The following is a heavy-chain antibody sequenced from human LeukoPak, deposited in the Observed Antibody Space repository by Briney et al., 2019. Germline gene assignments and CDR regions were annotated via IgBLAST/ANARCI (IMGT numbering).Heavy chain of an antibody. Sequence: SETLSLTCTVSGYSISSGYYWGWIRQPPGKGLEWIGSIYHSGSTYYNPSLKSRVTISVDTSKNQFSLKLSSVTAADTAVYYCARDEDSGSHRSPSYNWFDPWGQGTLVTVSS. CDR2: IYHSGST. J-gene: IGHJ5*02. CDR1: GYSISSGYY. D-gene: IGHD1-26*01. V-gene: IGHV4-38-2*02. CDR3: ARDEDSGSHRSPSYNWFDP.